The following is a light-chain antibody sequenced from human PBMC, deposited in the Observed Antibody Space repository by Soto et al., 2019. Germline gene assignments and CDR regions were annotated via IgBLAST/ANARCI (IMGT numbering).Light chain of an antibody. Sequence: EVVMTQSPATLSLSPGERATLSCRASQSVSSLLAWYQQKPGQAPRLLIYRASTRATGISGRFSGSGSGTEFTLTITSLQSEDFAVYYCQQYNNWPLTFGGGTKVDIK. J-gene: IGKJ4*01. V-gene: IGKV3-15*01. CDR3: QQYNNWPLT. CDR2: RAS. CDR1: QSVSSL.